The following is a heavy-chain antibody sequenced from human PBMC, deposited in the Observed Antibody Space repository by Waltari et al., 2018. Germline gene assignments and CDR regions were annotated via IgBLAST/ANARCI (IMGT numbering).Heavy chain of an antibody. J-gene: IGHJ4*02. V-gene: IGHV2-5*01. D-gene: IGHD3-10*01. Sequence: QITLKESGPTLLKPTQTLTLTCTFSGFALSTGGVGVGWIRQPRGKALEWLALIYWNDDKRYTASLTSRLTITKDTSKNHVVPTMTNMDPVDTATDYCAHANPGRWFGELVLRYWGQGTLVTVSS. CDR1: GFALSTGGVG. CDR3: AHANPGRWFGELVLRY. CDR2: IYWNDDK.